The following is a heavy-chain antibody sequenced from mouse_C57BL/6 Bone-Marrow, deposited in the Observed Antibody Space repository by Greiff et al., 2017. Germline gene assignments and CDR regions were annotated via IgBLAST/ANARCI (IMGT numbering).Heavy chain of an antibody. CDR2: IDPNSGGT. Sequence: QVQLQQPGAELVKPGASVKLFCKASGYTFTSYWMHWVKQRPGRGLEWIGRIDPNSGGTKYNEKFKSKATLTVDKPSSTAYMQRSSLTSEDSAVYYCAIDTTVVAPYAMDYWGQGTSVTVSS. V-gene: IGHV1-72*01. CDR3: AIDTTVVAPYAMDY. D-gene: IGHD1-1*01. CDR1: GYTFTSYW. J-gene: IGHJ4*01.